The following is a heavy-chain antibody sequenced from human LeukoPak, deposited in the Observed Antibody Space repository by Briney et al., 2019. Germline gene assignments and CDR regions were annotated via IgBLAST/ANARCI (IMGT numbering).Heavy chain of an antibody. D-gene: IGHD1-1*01. CDR1: GFTVSSNY. V-gene: IGHV3-66*02. Sequence: GGSLRLSCAASGFTVSSNYMSWVRQAPGKGLQWVSVIYSDGSTYYADSVKGRVTISRDNSKNTMYLQMNSLRAEDTAVYYCATLYKGAYWGQGTLVTVSS. CDR3: ATLYKGAY. J-gene: IGHJ4*02. CDR2: IYSDGST.